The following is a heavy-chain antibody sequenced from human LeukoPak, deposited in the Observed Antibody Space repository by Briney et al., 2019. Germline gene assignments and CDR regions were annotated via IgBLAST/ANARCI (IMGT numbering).Heavy chain of an antibody. Sequence: ASVKVSCKASGYTFTSYDINWVRQATGQGLEWMGWMNPNSGNTGYAQKFQGRVTMTRNTSISTAYMELSSLRSEDTAVYYCARGPINYYDSSGYGDYWGQGTLVTVSS. D-gene: IGHD3-22*01. CDR1: GYTFTSYD. V-gene: IGHV1-8*01. J-gene: IGHJ4*02. CDR2: MNPNSGNT. CDR3: ARGPINYYDSSGYGDY.